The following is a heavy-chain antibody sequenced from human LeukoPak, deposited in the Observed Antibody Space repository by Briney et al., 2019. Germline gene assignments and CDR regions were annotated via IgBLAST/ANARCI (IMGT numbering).Heavy chain of an antibody. D-gene: IGHD2-2*01. J-gene: IGHJ6*02. Sequence: GGSLRLSCAASGFIFSSYAMSWVRQAPGKGLEWVSAISGSGGSTYYADSVKGRFTISRDNSKDTLYLQMNSLRAEDTAVYYCAKSETCSSTSCYVGYYYYGMDVWGQGTTVTVSS. CDR1: GFIFSSYA. V-gene: IGHV3-23*01. CDR3: AKSETCSSTSCYVGYYYYGMDV. CDR2: ISGSGGST.